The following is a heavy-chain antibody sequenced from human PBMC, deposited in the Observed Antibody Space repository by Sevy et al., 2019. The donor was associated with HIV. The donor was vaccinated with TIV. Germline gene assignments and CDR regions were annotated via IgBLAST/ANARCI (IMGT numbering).Heavy chain of an antibody. CDR2: ISFNGNTQ. J-gene: IGHJ4*02. Sequence: GGSLRLSCVASGFAFSDYGMHWVRQAPGKGLEWVAVISFNGNTQYYAHSVKGRFTISRDNSKNTLFLQMNSLRSEDTAMYYCAREAGYSTNWAPGNYWGQGTLVTVSS. CDR1: GFAFSDYG. D-gene: IGHD2-8*01. CDR3: AREAGYSTNWAPGNY. V-gene: IGHV3-30*06.